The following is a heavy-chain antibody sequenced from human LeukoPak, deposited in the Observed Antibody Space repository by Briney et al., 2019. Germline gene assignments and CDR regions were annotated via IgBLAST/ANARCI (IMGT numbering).Heavy chain of an antibody. CDR3: AREIYYYDSSGYYRHFDY. Sequence: SGGSLRLSCAASGFTFSSYAMRWVRQAPGKGLEWVAVISYDGSNKYYADSVKGRFTISRDNSKNTLYLQMNSLRAEDTAVYYCAREIYYYDSSGYYRHFDYWGQGTLVTVSS. V-gene: IGHV3-30*04. CDR2: ISYDGSNK. CDR1: GFTFSSYA. D-gene: IGHD3-22*01. J-gene: IGHJ4*02.